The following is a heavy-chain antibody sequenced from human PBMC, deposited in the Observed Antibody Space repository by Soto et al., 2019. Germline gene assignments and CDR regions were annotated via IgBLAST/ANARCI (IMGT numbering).Heavy chain of an antibody. Sequence: SETLSLTCTISGGSISVYYWSWIRQPPGQALEWIGYIYDGGSPYYNSSLRSRVIISADTSKNQISLKLTSATAADTAVYYCARGVGSSPPRYWGRGTLVTVSS. D-gene: IGHD1-26*01. CDR2: IYDGGSP. V-gene: IGHV4-59*01. CDR3: ARGVGSSPPRY. CDR1: GGSISVYY. J-gene: IGHJ4*02.